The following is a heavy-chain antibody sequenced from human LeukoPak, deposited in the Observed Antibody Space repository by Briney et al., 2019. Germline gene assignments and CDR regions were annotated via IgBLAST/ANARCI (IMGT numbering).Heavy chain of an antibody. D-gene: IGHD3-22*01. CDR3: AKDLAMAAYYYDSSGPYWFDP. CDR2: ISVCGGST. Sequence: GGSLRLSCAASGFTISSYGMSWVRQAPGKGLEWVSAISVCGGSTYYADSVRSRFTISRDNSKNTLYLQMNSLRAEDTAVYYCAKDLAMAAYYYDSSGPYWFDPWAQETLVSVSS. V-gene: IGHV3-23*01. CDR1: GFTISSYG. J-gene: IGHJ5*02.